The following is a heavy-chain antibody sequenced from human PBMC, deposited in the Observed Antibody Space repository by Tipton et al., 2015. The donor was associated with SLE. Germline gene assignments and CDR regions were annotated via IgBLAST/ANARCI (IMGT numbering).Heavy chain of an antibody. J-gene: IGHJ4*02. D-gene: IGHD3-10*01. CDR3: ARDERVRGVLGY. CDR1: GGSIRSSSYY. CDR2: IYYSGST. Sequence: TPSLTCTVSGGSIRSSSYYWGWIRPPPGKGLEWIGGIYYSGSTYYNPSLKSRVTISVDTSKNQFSLKLSSVTAADTAVYYCARDERVRGVLGYWGQGTLVTVSS. V-gene: IGHV4-39*07.